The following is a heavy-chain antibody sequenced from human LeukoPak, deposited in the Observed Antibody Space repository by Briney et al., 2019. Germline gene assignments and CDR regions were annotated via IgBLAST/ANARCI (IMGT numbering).Heavy chain of an antibody. CDR3: AKDTQPYYYDSSGTTDY. CDR1: GFTFSSYW. J-gene: IGHJ4*02. Sequence: PGGSLRLSCAASGFTFSSYWMHWVRQAPGKGLEWVANINQDGSQKYYVDSVKGRFTISRDNSKNTLYLQMNSLRAEDTAVYYCAKDTQPYYYDSSGTTDYWGQGTLVTVSS. CDR2: INQDGSQK. V-gene: IGHV3-7*03. D-gene: IGHD3-22*01.